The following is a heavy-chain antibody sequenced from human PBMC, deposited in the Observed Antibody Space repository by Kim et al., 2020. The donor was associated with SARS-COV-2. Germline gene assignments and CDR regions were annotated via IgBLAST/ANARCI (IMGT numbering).Heavy chain of an antibody. Sequence: AQKFQGRVTMTRDTSTSTVYMELSSLRSEDTAVYYCARDIVVVPAVYGMDVWGQGTTVTVSS. V-gene: IGHV1-46*01. CDR3: ARDIVVVPAVYGMDV. J-gene: IGHJ6*02. D-gene: IGHD2-2*01.